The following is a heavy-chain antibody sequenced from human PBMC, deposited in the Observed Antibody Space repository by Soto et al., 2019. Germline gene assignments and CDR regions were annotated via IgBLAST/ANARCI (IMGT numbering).Heavy chain of an antibody. CDR3: AAVSYYYYYGMDV. Sequence: GGSLRLSCAASGFTFSSYWMSWVRQAPGKGLEWVANIKQDGSEKYYVDSVKGRFTISRDNAKNSLYLQMNSLRAEDTAVYYCAAVSYYYYYGMDVWGQGTTVTVSS. CDR1: GFTFSSYW. CDR2: IKQDGSEK. D-gene: IGHD6-19*01. V-gene: IGHV3-7*05. J-gene: IGHJ6*02.